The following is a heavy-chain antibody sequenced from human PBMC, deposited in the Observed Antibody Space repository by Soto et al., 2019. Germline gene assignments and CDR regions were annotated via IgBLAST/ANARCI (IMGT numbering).Heavy chain of an antibody. CDR1: GFIFSNYG. V-gene: IGHV3-30*03. CDR3: ASRDSGYLFDY. D-gene: IGHD5-12*01. Sequence: GGSLRLSCAASGFIFSNYGMHWVRQAPGKGLEWVAVISYDGSNKYYADSVKGRFTISRDNSKNTLYLQMNSLRAEDTAVYYCASRDSGYLFDYWGQGTLVTVSS. J-gene: IGHJ4*02. CDR2: ISYDGSNK.